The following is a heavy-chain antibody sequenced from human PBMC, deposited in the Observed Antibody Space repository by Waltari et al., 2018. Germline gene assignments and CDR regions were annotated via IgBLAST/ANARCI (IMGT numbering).Heavy chain of an antibody. Sequence: QVQLQESGPGLVKPSETLSLTCTVSGGSISSYYWSWIRQPPGKGLEWIGYIYYSGSTNYNPSLKSRVTISVDTSKNQFSLKLSSVTAADTAVYYCASTPAGVREVSWFDPWGQGTLVTVSS. J-gene: IGHJ5*02. D-gene: IGHD3-10*01. CDR3: ASTPAGVREVSWFDP. CDR2: IYYSGST. CDR1: GGSISSYY. V-gene: IGHV4-59*08.